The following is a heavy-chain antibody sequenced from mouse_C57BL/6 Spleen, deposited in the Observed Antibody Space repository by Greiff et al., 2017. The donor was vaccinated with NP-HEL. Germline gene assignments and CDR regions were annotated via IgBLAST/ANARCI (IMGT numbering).Heavy chain of an antibody. D-gene: IGHD2-1*01. CDR3: ARSELVNRYYAMDY. V-gene: IGHV1-55*01. CDR2: IYPGSGST. Sequence: QVQLQQPGAELVKPGASVKMSCKASGYTFTSYWITWVKQRPGQGLEWIGDIYPGSGSTNYNEKFKSKATLPVDTSSSTAYMQLSSLTSEDSAVYYCARSELVNRYYAMDYWGQGTSVTVSS. J-gene: IGHJ4*01. CDR1: GYTFTSYW.